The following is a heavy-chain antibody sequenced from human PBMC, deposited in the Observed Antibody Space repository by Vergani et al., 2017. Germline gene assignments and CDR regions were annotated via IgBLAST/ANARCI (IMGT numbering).Heavy chain of an antibody. J-gene: IGHJ4*02. D-gene: IGHD6-13*01. CDR3: ARLGLTASRREAPVFDY. CDR2: IKEDGSET. Sequence: EVQLMESGGGLVQPGGSLRLSCAASGFTFSNYWMSWVRQAPAKGLEWVANIKEDGSETFYVDSVMGRFTISRDNAKNSLYLQMNSLRAEDTAVYFCARLGLTASRREAPVFDYWGQGTLVTVSS. V-gene: IGHV3-7*01. CDR1: GFTFSNYW.